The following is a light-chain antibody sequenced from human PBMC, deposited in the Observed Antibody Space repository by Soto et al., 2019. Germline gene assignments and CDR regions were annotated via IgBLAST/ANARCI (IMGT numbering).Light chain of an antibody. CDR2: VNT. CDR3: QSYDSRSVGVV. V-gene: IGLV1-40*01. J-gene: IGLJ2*01. Sequence: QSVLTQPPSVSGAPGQRVTISCTGSSSNIGAGYDVHWYQQVPGTAPKLLIYVNTNRPSGVPDRFSGSKSGTSASLAIAGLQADDEADYYCQSYDSRSVGVVFGGGTKLTVL. CDR1: SSNIGAGYD.